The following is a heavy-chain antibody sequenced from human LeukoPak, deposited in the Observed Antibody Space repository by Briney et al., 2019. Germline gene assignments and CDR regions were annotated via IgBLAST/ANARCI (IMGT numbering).Heavy chain of an antibody. CDR1: GGSISSSSYY. CDR2: IYYSGST. V-gene: IGHV4-39*02. D-gene: IGHD3-9*01. J-gene: IGHJ4*02. Sequence: NASETLSLTCTVSGGSISSSSYYWGWIRRPPGKGLEWIGSIYYSGSTYYNPSLKSRVTISVDTSKNQFSLKLSSVTAADTAVYYCARDGGANYDILTGYSPTFDYWGQGTLVTVSS. CDR3: ARDGGANYDILTGYSPTFDY.